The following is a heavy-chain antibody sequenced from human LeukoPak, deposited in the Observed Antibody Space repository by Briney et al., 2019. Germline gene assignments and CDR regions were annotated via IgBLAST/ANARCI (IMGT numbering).Heavy chain of an antibody. CDR1: GFTFSNYN. D-gene: IGHD3-22*01. Sequence: PGGSLRLSCAASGFTFSNYNMNWVRQAPGKAMEWVSSITSSGTYFFYADSVKGRFTISRDNAKNSLYLQMDSLRAEDTAVYYCAKETYYYDSSGYYGDAFDIWGQGTMVTVSS. CDR3: AKETYYYDSSGYYGDAFDI. J-gene: IGHJ3*02. V-gene: IGHV3-21*01. CDR2: ITSSGTYF.